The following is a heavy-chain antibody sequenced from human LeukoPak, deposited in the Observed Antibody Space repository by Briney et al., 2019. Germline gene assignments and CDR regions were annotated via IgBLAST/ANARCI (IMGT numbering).Heavy chain of an antibody. J-gene: IGHJ4*02. V-gene: IGHV1-69*05. Sequence: SVKVSCKASGGTFNSYAISWVRQAPGQGLEWMGGIIPIFGTTNYAQKVQGRVTMTRNTSISTAYMELSSLRSEDTAVYYCARGPIPCGWSNWGQGTLVTVSS. D-gene: IGHD6-19*01. CDR1: GGTFNSYA. CDR3: ARGPIPCGWSN. CDR2: IIPIFGTT.